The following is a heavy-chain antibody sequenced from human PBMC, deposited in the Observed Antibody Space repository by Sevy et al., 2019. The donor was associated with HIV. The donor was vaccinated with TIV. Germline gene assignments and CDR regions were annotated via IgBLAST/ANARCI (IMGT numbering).Heavy chain of an antibody. Sequence: SETLSLTCAVSGGSISSGGYSWSWIRQPPGKGLEWIGYIYHSGSTYYNPSLKSRVTISVDRSKNQFSLKLGSVTAADTAVYYCARVECSGGSCYSGYFQHWGQGTLVTVSS. D-gene: IGHD2-15*01. CDR2: IYHSGST. CDR1: GGSISSGGYS. J-gene: IGHJ1*01. V-gene: IGHV4-30-2*01. CDR3: ARVECSGGSCYSGYFQH.